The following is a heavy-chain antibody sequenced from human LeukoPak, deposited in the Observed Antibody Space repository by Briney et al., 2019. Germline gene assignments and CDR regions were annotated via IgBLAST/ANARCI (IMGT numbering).Heavy chain of an antibody. J-gene: IGHJ3*02. CDR2: ISSRGGAI. V-gene: IGHV3-48*03. CDR3: ARASSKQLAGYLPDGFDI. Sequence: GGSLRLSCAASGFIFSSYEMNWVRQAPGKGLEWVSYISSRGGAIYYADSLKGRFTISRDNAKNSLSLQMNSLRADDAAVYYCARASSKQLAGYLPDGFDIWGQGTMVTVSS. CDR1: GFIFSSYE. D-gene: IGHD3-9*01.